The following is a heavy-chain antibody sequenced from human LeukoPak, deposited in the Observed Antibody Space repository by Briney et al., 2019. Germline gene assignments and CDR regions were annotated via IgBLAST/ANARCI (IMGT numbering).Heavy chain of an antibody. V-gene: IGHV1-2*02. Sequence: ASVKVSCKASGYTFTGYYMHWVRQAPGQGLERMGWINPNSGGTNYAQKFQGRVTMTRDTSISTAYMELSRLRSDDTAVYYCARDRSRDGYRTNWFDPWGQGTLVTVSS. CDR2: INPNSGGT. J-gene: IGHJ5*02. D-gene: IGHD5-24*01. CDR1: GYTFTGYY. CDR3: ARDRSRDGYRTNWFDP.